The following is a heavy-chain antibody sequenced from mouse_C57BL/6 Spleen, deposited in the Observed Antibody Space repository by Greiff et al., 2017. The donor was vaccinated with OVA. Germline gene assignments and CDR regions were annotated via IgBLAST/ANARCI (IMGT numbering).Heavy chain of an antibody. CDR3: ARQLAYYFDY. CDR2: ISSGSSTI. CDR1: GFTFSDYG. J-gene: IGHJ2*01. V-gene: IGHV5-17*01. Sequence: DVQLVESGGGLVKPGGSLKLSCAASGFTFSDYGMHWVRQAPEKGLEWVAYISSGSSTIYYADTVKGRFTISRDNAKNTLFLQMTSLRSEDTAMYYCARQLAYYFDYWGQGTTLTVSS. D-gene: IGHD3-1*01.